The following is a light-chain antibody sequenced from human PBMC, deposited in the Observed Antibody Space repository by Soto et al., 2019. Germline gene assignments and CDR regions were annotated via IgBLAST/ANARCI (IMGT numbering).Light chain of an antibody. V-gene: IGLV2-14*01. Sequence: QSGPTQPASVSGSPGQSITISCTGTISDVGGYNYVSWYQQHPGKAPKIMIYDVTNRPSGVSNRFSGSKSGNTASLNISGLQAEDEADYYCISYTSSSTVVFGGGTKLNVL. CDR3: ISYTSSSTVV. J-gene: IGLJ2*01. CDR1: ISDVGGYNY. CDR2: DVT.